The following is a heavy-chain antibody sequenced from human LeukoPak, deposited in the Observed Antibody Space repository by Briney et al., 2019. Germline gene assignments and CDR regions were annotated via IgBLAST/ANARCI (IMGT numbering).Heavy chain of an antibody. D-gene: IGHD4-17*01. CDR3: ARDYGRAFDY. CDR2: ISWNSGSI. V-gene: IGHV3-9*01. J-gene: IGHJ4*02. CDR1: GFTFDDYA. Sequence: PGGSLRLSCAASGFTFDDYAMHWARQAPGKGLEWVSGISWNSGSIGYADSVKGRFTISRDNAKNSLYVQMNSLRAEDTAVYYCARDYGRAFDYWGQGTLVTVSS.